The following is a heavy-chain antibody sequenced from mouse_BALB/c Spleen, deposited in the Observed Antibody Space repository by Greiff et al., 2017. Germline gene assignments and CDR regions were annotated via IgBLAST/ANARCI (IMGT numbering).Heavy chain of an antibody. V-gene: IGHV3-6*02. Sequence: VQLQQSGPGLVKPSQSLSLTCSVTGYSITSGYYWNWIRQFPGNKLEWMGYISYDGSNNYNPSLKNRISITRDTSKNQFFLKLNSVTTEDTATYYCARDDYYGFAYWGQGTLVTVSA. CDR2: ISYDGSN. J-gene: IGHJ3*01. D-gene: IGHD1-1*01. CDR1: GYSITSGYY. CDR3: ARDDYYGFAY.